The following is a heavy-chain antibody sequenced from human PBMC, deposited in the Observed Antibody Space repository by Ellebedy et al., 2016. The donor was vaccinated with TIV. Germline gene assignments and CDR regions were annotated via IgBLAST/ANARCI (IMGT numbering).Heavy chain of an antibody. J-gene: IGHJ6*02. Sequence: SVKVSCXASGGTLSSYAISWVRQAPGQGLECMGGIIPIFGTPNYAQKFQGRVTMTTDTSTSTAYMELRSLGSDDTAVYYCAAAYCGGDCYGTYYYYYGMDVWGHGTTVTVSS. D-gene: IGHD2-21*02. CDR3: AAAYCGGDCYGTYYYYYGMDV. CDR1: GGTLSSYA. V-gene: IGHV1-69*05. CDR2: IIPIFGTP.